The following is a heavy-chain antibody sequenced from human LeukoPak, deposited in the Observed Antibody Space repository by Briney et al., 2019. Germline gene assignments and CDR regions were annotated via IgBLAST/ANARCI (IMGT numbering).Heavy chain of an antibody. CDR1: GGSISSSSYY. V-gene: IGHV4-39*01. D-gene: IGHD7-27*01. J-gene: IGHJ3*01. Sequence: SETLSLTCTVSGGSISSSSYYWGWIRQPPGKGLEWIGSIYYSGSTYYNPSLKSRVTISVDTSKNQFSLKLSSVTAADTAVYYCARGGVLGQSTFDLWGQGTMVTVSS. CDR2: IYYSGST. CDR3: ARGGVLGQSTFDL.